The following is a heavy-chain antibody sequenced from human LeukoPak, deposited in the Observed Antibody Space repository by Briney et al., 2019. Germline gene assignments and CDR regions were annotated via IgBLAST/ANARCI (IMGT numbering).Heavy chain of an antibody. CDR1: GFTFSSYS. Sequence: GSLRLSCAASGFTFSSYSMDWVRQAPGKGLVWVSRINSDGSSTSYADSVKGRFTISRDNAKNTLYLQMNSLRAEDTAVYYCARVYGDYGLDYWGQGTLVTVSS. V-gene: IGHV3-74*01. J-gene: IGHJ4*02. CDR2: INSDGSST. D-gene: IGHD4-17*01. CDR3: ARVYGDYGLDY.